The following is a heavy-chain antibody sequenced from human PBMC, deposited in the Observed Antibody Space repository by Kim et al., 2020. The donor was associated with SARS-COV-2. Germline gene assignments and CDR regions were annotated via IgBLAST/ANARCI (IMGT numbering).Heavy chain of an antibody. J-gene: IGHJ5*02. Sequence: SETLSLTCAVYGGSFSGYYWSWIRQPPGKGLEWIGEINHSGSTNYNPSLKSRVTISVDTSKNQFSLKLSSVTAADTAVYYCARGPPSGWYGWFDPWGQGTLVTVSS. CDR1: GGSFSGYY. CDR2: INHSGST. V-gene: IGHV4-34*01. CDR3: ARGPPSGWYGWFDP. D-gene: IGHD6-19*01.